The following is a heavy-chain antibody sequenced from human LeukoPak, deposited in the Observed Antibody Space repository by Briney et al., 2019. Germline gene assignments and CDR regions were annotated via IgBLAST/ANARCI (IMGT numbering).Heavy chain of an antibody. Sequence: PSETLSLTCTVSDDSMSSSSYYWGWIRQPPGKGLEWIGNIYYSGSTYYNPSFKSRVTISVDTSKNQFSLKLSSVTAADTAVYYCASHLYGDPYWGQGTLVTVSS. CDR1: DDSMSSSSYY. D-gene: IGHD4-17*01. J-gene: IGHJ4*02. CDR3: ASHLYGDPY. V-gene: IGHV4-39*01. CDR2: IYYSGST.